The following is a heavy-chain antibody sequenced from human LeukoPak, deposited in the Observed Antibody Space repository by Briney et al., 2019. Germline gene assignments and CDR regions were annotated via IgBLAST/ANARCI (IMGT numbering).Heavy chain of an antibody. CDR1: GFTFSDYG. V-gene: IGHV3-20*04. Sequence: GGSLRLSCAASGFTFSDYGMSWVRQAPGKGLEGVSGINWRGGSTAYADSVKGRFSISRDNAKNSLYLQMNSLRAEDTALYYCARDLAAGTAAWGQGTTVTVSS. J-gene: IGHJ6*02. CDR3: ARDLAAGTAA. D-gene: IGHD6-13*01. CDR2: INWRGGST.